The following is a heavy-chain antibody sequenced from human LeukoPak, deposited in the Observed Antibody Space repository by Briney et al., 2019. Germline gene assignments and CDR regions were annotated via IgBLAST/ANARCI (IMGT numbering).Heavy chain of an antibody. V-gene: IGHV1-69*05. CDR2: IIPIFGTA. CDR3: ARTDIVATTGSYFDY. J-gene: IGHJ4*02. Sequence: ASVKVSCKASGGTFSSYAISWVRQAPGQGLEWMGRIIPIFGTANYAQKFQGRVTITTDESTSTAYMELSSLRSEDTAVYYCARTDIVATTGSYFDYWGQGTLVTVFS. D-gene: IGHD5-12*01. CDR1: GGTFSSYA.